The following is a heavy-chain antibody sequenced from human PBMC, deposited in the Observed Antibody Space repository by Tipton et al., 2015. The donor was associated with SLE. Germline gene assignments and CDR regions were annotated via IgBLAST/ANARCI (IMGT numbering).Heavy chain of an antibody. CDR1: GYSISSGYY. CDR2: IYHSGST. D-gene: IGHD3-22*01. Sequence: TLSLTCAVSGYSISSGYYWGWIRQPPGKGLEWIGSIYHSGSTYYNPSLKSRVTISVDTSKNQFSLKLGSVTAADTAVYYRASAVVVNNDWYFDLWGRGTLVTVSS. J-gene: IGHJ2*01. V-gene: IGHV4-38-2*01. CDR3: ASAVVVNNDWYFDL.